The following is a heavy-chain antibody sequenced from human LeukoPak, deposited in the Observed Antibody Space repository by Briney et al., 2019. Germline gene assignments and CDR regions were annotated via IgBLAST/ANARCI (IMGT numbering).Heavy chain of an antibody. D-gene: IGHD6-13*01. CDR1: GFSINTYS. J-gene: IGHJ5*02. CDR3: AREGTAGTNLNGFDP. Sequence: AETLTLTCTASGFSINTYSMSWVRQPPGKGLEWVAYINYSGSSNYNPSLKSRLIISVDTSNNQSSLKLSSVTAADTAVYYCAREGTAGTNLNGFDPWGQGTLVTASS. CDR2: INYSGSS. V-gene: IGHV4-59*01.